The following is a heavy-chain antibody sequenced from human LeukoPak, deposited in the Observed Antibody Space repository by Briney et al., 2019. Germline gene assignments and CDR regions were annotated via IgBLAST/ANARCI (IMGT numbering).Heavy chain of an antibody. CDR1: GYSFTTYW. V-gene: IGHV5-51*01. CDR3: ARRVSLGPSVAAMDYFDY. Sequence: GESLKISGKRLGYSFTTYWIGWVRQMPGKGLEWMGIIYPGDSDTRYSPSFQGQVTISADKSISTAYLQWSSLKASDTAMYYCARRVSLGPSVAAMDYFDYWGQGTLVTVSS. CDR2: IYPGDSDT. D-gene: IGHD5-18*01. J-gene: IGHJ4*02.